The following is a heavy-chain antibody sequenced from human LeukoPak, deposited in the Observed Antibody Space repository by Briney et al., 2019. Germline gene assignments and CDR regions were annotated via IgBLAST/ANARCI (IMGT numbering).Heavy chain of an antibody. CDR3: ARGIAAAPFDY. J-gene: IGHJ4*02. CDR1: GFTVSSNY. CDR2: IYSGGST. D-gene: IGHD6-13*01. V-gene: IGHV3-53*01. Sequence: GGSLRLSCAASGFTVSSNYMNWVRQAPRKGLEWVSVIYSGGSTYYAGSVKGRFTISRDNSKNTLYLQMNSLRAEDTAVYYCARGIAAAPFDYWGQGTLVTVSS.